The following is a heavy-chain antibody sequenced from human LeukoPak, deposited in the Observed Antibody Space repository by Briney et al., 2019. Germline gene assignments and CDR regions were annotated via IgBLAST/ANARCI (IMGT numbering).Heavy chain of an antibody. CDR1: GFTFSSYA. D-gene: IGHD6-13*01. V-gene: IGHV3-21*06. J-gene: IGHJ4*02. CDR2: IGASGSYI. CDR3: ARAASWYYFDY. Sequence: GGSLRLSCAASGFTFSSYAMSWVRQAPGKGLEWVSSIGASGSYIHYADSVKGRFTISRDNAKNSLYFQMNSLRAEDTAVYYCARAASWYYFDYWGQGTLVTVSS.